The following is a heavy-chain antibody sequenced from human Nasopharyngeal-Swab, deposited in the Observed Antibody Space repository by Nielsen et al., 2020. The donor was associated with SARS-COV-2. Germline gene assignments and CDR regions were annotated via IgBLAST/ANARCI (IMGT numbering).Heavy chain of an antibody. J-gene: IGHJ6*02. Sequence: GGSLRLSCAASGFTFSSYAMHWVRQAPGKGLEWVAVISYDGSNKYYADSVKGRFTISRDNSKNTLYLQMNSLRAEDTAVYYCARAPSPPYSSSYYYYGMDVWGQGTTVTVPS. D-gene: IGHD6-6*01. CDR2: ISYDGSNK. CDR3: ARAPSPPYSSSYYYYGMDV. CDR1: GFTFSSYA. V-gene: IGHV3-30*04.